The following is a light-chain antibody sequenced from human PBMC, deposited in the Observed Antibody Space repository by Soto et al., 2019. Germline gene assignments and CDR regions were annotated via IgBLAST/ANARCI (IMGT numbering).Light chain of an antibody. CDR3: QQYNSYPVT. Sequence: IQMTQSPSTLSASEGDRVTITCRASQSISSWLAWYQQKPGKAPKLLIYDASSLESGVPSRFSGSGSGTEFTLTISSLQPDDFATYYCQQYNSYPVTFGQGTKVDIK. V-gene: IGKV1-5*01. CDR2: DAS. J-gene: IGKJ1*01. CDR1: QSISSW.